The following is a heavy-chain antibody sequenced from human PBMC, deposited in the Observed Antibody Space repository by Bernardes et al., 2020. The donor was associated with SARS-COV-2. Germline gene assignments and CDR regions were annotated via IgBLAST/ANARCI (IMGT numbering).Heavy chain of an antibody. CDR3: ARGANYAMGV. V-gene: IGHV6-1*01. J-gene: IGHJ6*02. CDR1: GYSVSSTSAV. CDR2: TSYRSKWNY. Sequence: TLSLPCAISGYSVSSTSAVWHWIRQSPSRGLEWLGRTSYRSKWNYDYAVSVKSRITISPDTSKNQFSLELTSVTPDDTAVYYCARGANYAMGVWGQGTTVTVSS.